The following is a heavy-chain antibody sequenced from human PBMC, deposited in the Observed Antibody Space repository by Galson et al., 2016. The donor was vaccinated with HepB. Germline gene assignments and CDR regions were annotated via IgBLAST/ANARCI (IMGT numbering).Heavy chain of an antibody. CDR3: ARGANYYDSSHYYAFDF. D-gene: IGHD3-22*01. CDR1: GFTFSSYG. J-gene: IGHJ3*01. V-gene: IGHV3-30*03. Sequence: SLRLSCAASGFTFSSYGMHWVRQAPGKGLEWVAVISYDGSNKYYADSVKGRFTISRDNSKNTLYLQMSSLTAEDSAVYYCARGANYYDSSHYYAFDFWGQGTMVTVSS. CDR2: ISYDGSNK.